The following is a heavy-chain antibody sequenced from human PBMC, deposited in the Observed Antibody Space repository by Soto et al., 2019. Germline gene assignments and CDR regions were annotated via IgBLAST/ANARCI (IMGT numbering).Heavy chain of an antibody. Sequence: QVQLVESGGGVVQPGRSLRLSCAASGFTFSSYGMHWVRQAPGKGLECVAVIWYDGSNKYYADSVKGRFTISRDNSKNTLYLQMNSLRAEDTAVYYCARAYCGGDCYAIYYYYGMDVWGQGTTVTVSS. CDR1: GFTFSSYG. J-gene: IGHJ6*02. D-gene: IGHD2-21*02. CDR2: IWYDGSNK. CDR3: ARAYCGGDCYAIYYYYGMDV. V-gene: IGHV3-33*01.